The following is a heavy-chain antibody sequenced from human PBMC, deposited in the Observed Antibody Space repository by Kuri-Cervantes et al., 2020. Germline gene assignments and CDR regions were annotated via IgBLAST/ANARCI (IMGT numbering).Heavy chain of an antibody. J-gene: IGHJ4*02. Sequence: SGPTLVKPTQTLTLTCTFSGFSLTTFGMGVAWIRQPPGKALEWLILIYWDDDKRYSPSLKSRLTITKDTSKNQVVLTMTNMDPVDTATYYCAHRVLDSYGDYLFDYWGQGTLVTVSS. V-gene: IGHV2-5*02. D-gene: IGHD4-17*01. CDR3: AHRVLDSYGDYLFDY. CDR2: IYWDDDK. CDR1: GFSLTTFGMG.